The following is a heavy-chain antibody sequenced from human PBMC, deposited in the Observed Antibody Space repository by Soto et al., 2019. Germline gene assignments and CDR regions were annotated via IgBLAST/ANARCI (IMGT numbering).Heavy chain of an antibody. CDR3: AREMGYYDSSGPGDY. V-gene: IGHV3-30-3*01. Sequence: SLRLSCAASGFTFSSYAMHWVRQAPGKGLEWVAVISYDGSNKYYADSVKGRFTISRDNSKNTLYLQMNSLRAEDTAVYYCAREMGYYDSSGPGDYWGQGTLVTVSS. D-gene: IGHD3-22*01. CDR1: GFTFSSYA. CDR2: ISYDGSNK. J-gene: IGHJ4*02.